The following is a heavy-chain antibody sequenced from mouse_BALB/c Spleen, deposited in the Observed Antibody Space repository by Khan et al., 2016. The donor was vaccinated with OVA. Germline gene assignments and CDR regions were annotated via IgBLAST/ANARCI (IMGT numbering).Heavy chain of an antibody. CDR1: GYTFINYG. CDR3: ARPPYFSYTLDY. CDR2: INTYTGEP. V-gene: IGHV9-3-1*01. J-gene: IGHJ4*01. Sequence: QIQLVQSGPELKKPGETVKISCKASGYTFINYGMNWVKQSPGKALKWMGWINTYTGEPTYADDFKGRFAFSLETSASTAYLQINNLKNEDTATYFCARPPYFSYTLDYWGQGTSATVSS. D-gene: IGHD2-10*01.